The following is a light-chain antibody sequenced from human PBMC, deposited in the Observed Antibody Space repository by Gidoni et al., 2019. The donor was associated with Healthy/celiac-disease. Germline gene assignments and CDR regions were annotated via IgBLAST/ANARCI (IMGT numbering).Light chain of an antibody. Sequence: QSVLTQPPSASGPPGQRVTISCSGRSSNIGSNYVYWYQQLPGPAPKLLIYRNNQRPSGVPDRFSGSKSGTSASLAISGLRSEDEADYYCAAWDDSLREVFGGGTKLTVL. CDR1: SSNIGSNY. J-gene: IGLJ2*01. V-gene: IGLV1-47*01. CDR3: AAWDDSLREV. CDR2: RNN.